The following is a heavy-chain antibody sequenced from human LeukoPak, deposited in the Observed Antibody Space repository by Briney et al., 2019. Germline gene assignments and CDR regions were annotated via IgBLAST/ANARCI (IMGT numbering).Heavy chain of an antibody. CDR2: IYYSGST. D-gene: IGHD3-10*01. CDR1: GGSISSYY. Sequence: SETLSLTCTVSGGSISSYYWSWIRQPPGKGLGWLGYIYYSGSTNYNPSLKSRVTISVDTSKNQFSLKLSSVTAADTAVYYCARHSNYGSGSYYRYWFDPWGQGTLVTVSS. J-gene: IGHJ5*02. V-gene: IGHV4-59*08. CDR3: ARHSNYGSGSYYRYWFDP.